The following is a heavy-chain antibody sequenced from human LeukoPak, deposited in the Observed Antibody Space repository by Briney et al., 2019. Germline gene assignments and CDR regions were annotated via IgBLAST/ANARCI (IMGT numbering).Heavy chain of an antibody. CDR2: IIPIFGTA. V-gene: IGHV1-69*13. Sequence: SVKVSCKASNYTFTSYGISWVRQAPGQGLEWMGGIIPIFGTANYAQKFQGRVTITADESTSTAYMELSSLRSEDTAVYYCARDWGFGGGYMDVWGKGTTVTVSS. CDR3: ARDWGFGGGYMDV. CDR1: NYTFTSYG. J-gene: IGHJ6*03. D-gene: IGHD3-10*01.